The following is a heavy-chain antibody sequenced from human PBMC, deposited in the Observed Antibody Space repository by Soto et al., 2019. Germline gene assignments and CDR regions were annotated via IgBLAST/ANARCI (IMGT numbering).Heavy chain of an antibody. CDR1: GGSISNSNYY. D-gene: IGHD6-13*01. CDR2: GFYSGST. Sequence: QLQLRESGPGLVKPSETLTLTCTVSGGSISNSNYYWDWIRQPPGKGLEWIGSGFYSGSTYYNPSLKSRLTISLDMSKNQFYLKLSSVTAADTAVYYGARRGGTTWYAHIDYWGQGTLVTVSA. CDR3: ARRGGTTWYAHIDY. J-gene: IGHJ4*02. V-gene: IGHV4-39*01.